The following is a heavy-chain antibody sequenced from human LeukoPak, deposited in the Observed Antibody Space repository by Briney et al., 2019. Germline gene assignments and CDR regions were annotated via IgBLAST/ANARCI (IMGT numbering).Heavy chain of an antibody. Sequence: GASVKVSCKASGYTFTSYGISWVRQAPGQGLGWMGWISAYNGNTNYAQKLQGRVTMTTDTSTSTAYMELRSLRSDDTAVYYCARLGHTVLMVYARGPIGGMDVWGQGTTVTVSS. CDR3: ARLGHTVLMVYARGPIGGMDV. CDR1: GYTFTSYG. J-gene: IGHJ6*02. V-gene: IGHV1-18*04. D-gene: IGHD2-8*01. CDR2: ISAYNGNT.